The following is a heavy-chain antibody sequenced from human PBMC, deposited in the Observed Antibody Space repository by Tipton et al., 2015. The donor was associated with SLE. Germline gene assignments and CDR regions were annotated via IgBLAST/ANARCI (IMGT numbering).Heavy chain of an antibody. D-gene: IGHD4-11*01. CDR1: GGSISSGSYY. CDR2: IYTSGST. V-gene: IGHV4-61*09. Sequence: TLSLTCTVSGGSISSGSYYWSWIRQPAGKGLEWIGYIYTSGSTNYNPSLNSRVTISVDASKNQFSLKLSSVTAADTAVYYCARAQEDYYLDLWGRGTLVTVSS. CDR3: ARAQEDYYLDL. J-gene: IGHJ2*01.